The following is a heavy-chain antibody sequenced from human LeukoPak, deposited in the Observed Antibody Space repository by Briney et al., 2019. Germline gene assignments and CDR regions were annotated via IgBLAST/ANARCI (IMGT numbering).Heavy chain of an antibody. D-gene: IGHD5-24*01. CDR1: GFTFSSYG. V-gene: IGHV3-30*02. J-gene: IGHJ2*01. CDR2: IRYDGSNK. CDR3: AKLGTSARWPSYWYCAL. Sequence: GGSLRLSCTASGFTFSSYGMHWVRQGPGKGLEWVAIIRYDGSNKYYADSVRGRFTISRDNSKNKLYLQMNSLRAEDRPVYYCAKLGTSARWPSYWYCALWGRGTLVTVSS.